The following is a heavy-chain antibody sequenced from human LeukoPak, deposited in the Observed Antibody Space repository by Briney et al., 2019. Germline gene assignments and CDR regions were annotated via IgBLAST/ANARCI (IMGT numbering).Heavy chain of an antibody. Sequence: GGSLRLSCAASGFTFSSYAMHWVRQAPGKGLEWVAVISYDRSNKYYADSVKGRFTISRDNSKNTLYLQMNSLRAEDTAVYYCARSAVDTAMVTVYWGQGTLVTVSS. CDR1: GFTFSSYA. CDR3: ARSAVDTAMVTVY. J-gene: IGHJ4*02. D-gene: IGHD5-18*01. CDR2: ISYDRSNK. V-gene: IGHV3-30-3*01.